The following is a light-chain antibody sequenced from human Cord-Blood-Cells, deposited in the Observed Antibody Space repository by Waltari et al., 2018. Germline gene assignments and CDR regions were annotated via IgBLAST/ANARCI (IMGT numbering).Light chain of an antibody. CDR1: RSDVGGYND. V-gene: IGLV2-8*01. J-gene: IGLJ1*01. CDR2: EVS. CDR3: SSYAGSNNV. Sequence: SALTQPPSAPGSPGQSVTIPCTGTRSDVGGYNDVTWYQQHPGKAPKLMIYEVSKRPSGVPDRFSGSKSGNTASLTVAGLQAEDEADYYCSSYAGSNNVFGTGTKVTVL.